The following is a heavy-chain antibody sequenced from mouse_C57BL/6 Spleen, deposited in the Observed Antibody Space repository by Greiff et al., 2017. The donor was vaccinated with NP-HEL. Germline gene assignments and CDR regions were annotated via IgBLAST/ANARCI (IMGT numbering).Heavy chain of an antibody. Sequence: QVQLKQSGAELVKPGASVKLSCKASGYTFTEYTIHWVKQRSGQGLEWIGWFYPGSGSIKYNEKFKDKATLTADKSSSTVYMELSRLTSEDSAVYFCARHEGYDYDGGAWFAYWGQGTLVTVSA. CDR3: ARHEGYDYDGGAWFAY. D-gene: IGHD2-4*01. CDR2: FYPGSGSI. J-gene: IGHJ3*01. CDR1: GYTFTEYT. V-gene: IGHV1-62-2*01.